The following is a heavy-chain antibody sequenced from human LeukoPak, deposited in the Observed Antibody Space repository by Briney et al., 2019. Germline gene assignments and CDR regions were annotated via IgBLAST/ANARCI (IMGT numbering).Heavy chain of an antibody. CDR1: GGSVSSGSYY. J-gene: IGHJ3*02. V-gene: IGHV4-61*01. CDR3: ARRPKYYYDSSGYSDAFDI. CDR2: FYYSGST. D-gene: IGHD3-22*01. Sequence: PSETLSLTCTVSGGSVSSGSYYWSWIRQPPGKGLEGMGYFYYSGSTNYNPSLKSRVTISVDTSKNQFSLKLSSVTPADTAVYYYARRPKYYYDSSGYSDAFDIWGQGTMVTVSS.